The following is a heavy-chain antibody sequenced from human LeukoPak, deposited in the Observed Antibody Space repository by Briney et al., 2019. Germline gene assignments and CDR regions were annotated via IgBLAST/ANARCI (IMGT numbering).Heavy chain of an antibody. CDR2: IYHSGST. V-gene: IGHV4-30-2*01. Sequence: PSQTLSLTCAVSGGSISSGGYSWSWIRQPPGKGLEWIGYIYHSGSTYYNPSLKSRVTISVDRSKNQFSLKLSSVTAADTAVYYCASEYSSPYDAFDIWGQGTMVTVSS. D-gene: IGHD6-13*01. CDR1: GGSISSGGYS. CDR3: ASEYSSPYDAFDI. J-gene: IGHJ3*02.